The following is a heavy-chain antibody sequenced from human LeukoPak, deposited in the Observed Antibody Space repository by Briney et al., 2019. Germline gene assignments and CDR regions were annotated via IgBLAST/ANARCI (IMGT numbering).Heavy chain of an antibody. V-gene: IGHV3-48*04. CDR2: ISSSSSTI. Sequence: PGGSLRLSCAASGFTFSSYSMNWVRQAPGKGLEWVSYISSSSSTIYYADSVKGRFTISRDNAKNSLYLQINSLRAEDTAVYYCARGYYDSSGYRLDYWGQGTLVTVSS. CDR1: GFTFSSYS. CDR3: ARGYYDSSGYRLDY. D-gene: IGHD3-22*01. J-gene: IGHJ4*02.